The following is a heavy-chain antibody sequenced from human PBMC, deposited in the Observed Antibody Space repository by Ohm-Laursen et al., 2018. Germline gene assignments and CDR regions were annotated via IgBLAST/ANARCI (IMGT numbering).Heavy chain of an antibody. D-gene: IGHD4-17*01. Sequence: SSVKASCKTSGVTFNIYATSWVRQAPGQGLEWMGGVMLIFGTANYAQKFQSRVTITADKSTSRAHLELSSLRSEDSAVNYCATRVTPVTTLYYYAMDVWGQGTTVTVSS. CDR2: VMLIFGTA. CDR3: ATRVTPVTTLYYYAMDV. J-gene: IGHJ6*02. V-gene: IGHV1-69*06. CDR1: GVTFNIYA.